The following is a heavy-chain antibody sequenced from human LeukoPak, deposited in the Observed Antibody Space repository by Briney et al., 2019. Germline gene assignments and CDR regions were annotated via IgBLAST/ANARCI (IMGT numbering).Heavy chain of an antibody. J-gene: IGHJ4*02. CDR2: IYYSGST. V-gene: IGHV4-59*01. CDR1: GGSISSYY. D-gene: IGHD6-13*01. CDR3: ARGGSSSSLNHFDY. Sequence: PPETLSLTCNVSGGSISSYYWSWIRQPPGKGLEWIGYIYYSGSTNYNPSLESRVTISVDTSKNQLSLKLTSVTAADTAVYYCARGGSSSSLNHFDYWGQGTLVTVSS.